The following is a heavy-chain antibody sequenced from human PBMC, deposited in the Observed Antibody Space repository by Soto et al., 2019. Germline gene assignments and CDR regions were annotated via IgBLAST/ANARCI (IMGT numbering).Heavy chain of an antibody. Sequence: EVQLVESGGGLVKPGGSLRLSCAASGFTFSKYGIHWVCQAPGKGLEWVSFISSRSTFIYYGDSVKGRFTISRYNAKNSLYLQMNSLRAEDTAVYYCARDPYGSTRDYYYYGMDVWGQGTTVTVSS. CDR1: GFTFSKYG. V-gene: IGHV3-21*01. CDR2: ISSRSTFI. J-gene: IGHJ6*02. CDR3: ARDPYGSTRDYYYYGMDV. D-gene: IGHD3-10*01.